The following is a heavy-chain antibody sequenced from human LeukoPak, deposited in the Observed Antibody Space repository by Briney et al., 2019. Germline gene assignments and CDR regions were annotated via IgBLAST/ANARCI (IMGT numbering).Heavy chain of an antibody. CDR1: GFTFSSYA. CDR3: AKAGVVVAATDFDY. V-gene: IGHV3-30-3*01. Sequence: PGGSLRLSCAASGFTFSSYAMHWVRQAPGKGLEWVAVISYDGSNKYYADSVKGRFTISRDNSKNTLYLQMNSLRAEDTAVYYCAKAGVVVAATDFDYWGQGTLVTVSS. J-gene: IGHJ4*02. CDR2: ISYDGSNK. D-gene: IGHD2-15*01.